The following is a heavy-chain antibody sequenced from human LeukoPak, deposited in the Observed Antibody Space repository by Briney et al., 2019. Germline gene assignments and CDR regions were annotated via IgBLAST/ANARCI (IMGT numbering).Heavy chain of an antibody. CDR2: IYTNGST. V-gene: IGHV4-61*02. D-gene: IGHD5-24*01. J-gene: IGHJ4*02. Sequence: KPSETLSLTCTLSVGSISSGSYYWRWIRQPAGKGLEWIGRIYTNGSTNYNPSLKIQVTISVDTSKNQSSLELSSVTAADTAVYYCARSDGYNFQSWGQGTLVTVSS. CDR3: ARSDGYNFQS. CDR1: VGSISSGSYY.